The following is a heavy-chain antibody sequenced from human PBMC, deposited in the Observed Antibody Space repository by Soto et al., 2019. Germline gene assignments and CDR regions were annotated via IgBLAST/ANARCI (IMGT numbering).Heavy chain of an antibody. Sequence: ASVKVSCKASGYTFTSYGISWVRQAPGQGLEWMGWISAYNGNTNYAQKLQGRVTMTTDTSTSTAYMELRSLRSDDTAVYYCARGIVYDSSRYFANDYWGQGTLVTVSS. CDR1: GYTFTSYG. D-gene: IGHD3-22*01. CDR3: ARGIVYDSSRYFANDY. CDR2: ISAYNGNT. V-gene: IGHV1-18*01. J-gene: IGHJ4*02.